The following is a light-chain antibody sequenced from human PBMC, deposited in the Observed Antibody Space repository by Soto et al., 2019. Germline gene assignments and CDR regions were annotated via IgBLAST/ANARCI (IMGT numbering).Light chain of an antibody. CDR3: QQSYSTLPYT. CDR2: AAS. V-gene: IGKV1-39*01. Sequence: DIQMTQSPSSLSASVGDRVTITCRASQSISSYLNWYQQKPGKAPKLLIYAASSLQSGVPSRFSGSGSGTEFTLTISSLQPEDFANYYCQQSYSTLPYTFGQGTKLEIK. CDR1: QSISSY. J-gene: IGKJ2*01.